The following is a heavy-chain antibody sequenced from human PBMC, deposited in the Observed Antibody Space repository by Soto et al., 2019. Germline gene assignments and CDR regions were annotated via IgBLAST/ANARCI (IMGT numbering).Heavy chain of an antibody. CDR1: GGSISTTHW. V-gene: IGHV4-4*02. Sequence: QVQLQESGPGLVKPSGTLSLTCAVSGGSISTTHWWTWVRQPPGKGLEWIGEIYHSGSTNYNPSLLSGVPISVDNSNHQFSLKLSSVTAADTAVYYCARKSYYDPYHVDPWGRGTLVTVSS. CDR3: ARKSYYDPYHVDP. D-gene: IGHD3-22*01. CDR2: IYHSGST. J-gene: IGHJ5*02.